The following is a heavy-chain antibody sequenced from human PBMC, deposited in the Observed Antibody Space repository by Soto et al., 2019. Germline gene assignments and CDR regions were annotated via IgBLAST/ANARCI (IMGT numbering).Heavy chain of an antibody. J-gene: IGHJ6*03. Sequence: SETLSLTCTVSGGSISSYYWSWIRQPPGKGLEWIGYIYYSGSTNYNPSLKSRVTISVDTSKNQFSLKLSSVTAADTAVYYCAGGIPVEYYYYYMDVWGKGTTVTVSS. CDR2: IYYSGST. CDR1: GGSISSYY. V-gene: IGHV4-59*08. CDR3: AGGIPVEYYYYYMDV. D-gene: IGHD3-16*01.